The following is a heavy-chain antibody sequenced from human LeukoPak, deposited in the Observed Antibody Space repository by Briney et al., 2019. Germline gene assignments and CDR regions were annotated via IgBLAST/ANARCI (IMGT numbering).Heavy chain of an antibody. CDR3: ARPLRGAAAGPDFDY. D-gene: IGHD6-13*01. CDR1: GGSISSSSYY. CDR2: IYYSGST. V-gene: IGHV4-39*01. J-gene: IGHJ4*02. Sequence: SETLSLTCTVSGGSISSSSYYWGWIRQPPGKWLEWIGSIYYSGSTYYNPSLKSRVTISVDTSKNQFSLKLSSVTAADTAVYYCARPLRGAAAGPDFDYWGQGTLVTVSS.